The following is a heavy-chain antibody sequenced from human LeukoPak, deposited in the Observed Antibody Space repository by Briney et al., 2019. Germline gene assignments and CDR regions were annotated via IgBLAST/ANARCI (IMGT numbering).Heavy chain of an antibody. Sequence: GGSLRPSCAASGFTFSSYSMNWVRQAPGKGLEWVSSISSSSSYIYYADSVKGRFTISRDNAKNSLYLQMNSLRAEDTAVYYCARDDYDILTGNSWFDPWGQGTLVTVSS. CDR2: ISSSSSYI. CDR3: ARDDYDILTGNSWFDP. D-gene: IGHD3-9*01. CDR1: GFTFSSYS. J-gene: IGHJ5*02. V-gene: IGHV3-21*01.